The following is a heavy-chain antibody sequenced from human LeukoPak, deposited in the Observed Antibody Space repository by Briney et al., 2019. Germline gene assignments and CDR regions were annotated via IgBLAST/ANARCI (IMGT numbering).Heavy chain of an antibody. CDR2: INPKSGGT. Sequence: ASVKVSCKASGYTFTHYFMKWVRQAPGQGLEWMGWINPKSGGTVYAQKLQGRVTMTTDTSTSTDYMELRSLRSDDTAFYYCAKSNGYGLIDNWGQGTMVTVSS. CDR3: AKSNGYGLIDN. V-gene: IGHV1-18*04. J-gene: IGHJ3*01. D-gene: IGHD3-22*01. CDR1: GYTFTHYF.